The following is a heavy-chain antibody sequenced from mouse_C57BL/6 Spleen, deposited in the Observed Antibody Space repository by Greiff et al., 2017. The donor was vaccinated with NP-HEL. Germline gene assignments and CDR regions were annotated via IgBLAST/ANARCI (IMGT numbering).Heavy chain of an antibody. CDR1: GFTFSDAW. CDR2: IRNKANNHAT. Sequence: DVMLVESGGGLVQPGGSMKLSRAASGFTFSDAWMDWVRQSPEKGLEWVAEIRNKANNHATYYAESVKGRFTISRDDSKSSVYLQMNSLRAEDTGIYYCTRDYGSSLYWYFDVWGTGTTVTVSS. J-gene: IGHJ1*03. V-gene: IGHV6-6*01. CDR3: TRDYGSSLYWYFDV. D-gene: IGHD1-1*01.